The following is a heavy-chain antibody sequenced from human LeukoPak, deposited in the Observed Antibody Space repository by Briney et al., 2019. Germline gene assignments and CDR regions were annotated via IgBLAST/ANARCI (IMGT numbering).Heavy chain of an antibody. CDR3: AKDRSTYNVLTGYQDY. CDR1: GFTFSRYG. J-gene: IGHJ4*02. CDR2: ISYDGGNK. Sequence: GGSLRLSCAVSGFTFSRYGMHWVRQAPGKGPEWVALISYDGGNKDYVDSVKGRFTVSRDNSRNTLYLQMNSLRPEDTAVYYCAKDRSTYNVLTGYQDYWGQGTLVTVSS. D-gene: IGHD3-9*01. V-gene: IGHV3-30*18.